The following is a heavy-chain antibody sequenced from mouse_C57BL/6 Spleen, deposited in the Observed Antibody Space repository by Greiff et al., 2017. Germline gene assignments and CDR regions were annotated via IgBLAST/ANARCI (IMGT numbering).Heavy chain of an antibody. D-gene: IGHD2-10*02. J-gene: IGHJ4*01. CDR2: IDPEDGET. CDR3: ARYGNYAMDY. CDR1: GFNIKDYY. Sequence: VQLQQSGAELVKPGASVKLSCTASGFNIKDYYMHWVKQRTEQGLEWIGRIDPEDGETKDAPKFQGKATITADTSSNTAYLQLSSLTSEDTAVYYCARYGNYAMDYWGQGTSVTVSS. V-gene: IGHV14-2*01.